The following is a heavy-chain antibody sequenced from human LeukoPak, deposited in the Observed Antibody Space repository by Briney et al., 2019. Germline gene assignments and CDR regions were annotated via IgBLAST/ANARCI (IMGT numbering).Heavy chain of an antibody. CDR2: FDPEDGET. D-gene: IGHD1-26*01. Sequence: ASVKVSCKVSGYTLTELSMHWVRQAPGKGLEWLGGFDPEDGETIYAQKFQGRVTMTEDTSTDTAYMELSSLRSEDTAVYYCATVEVGATNFDYWGQGTLVTVSS. CDR1: GYTLTELS. J-gene: IGHJ4*02. CDR3: ATVEVGATNFDY. V-gene: IGHV1-24*01.